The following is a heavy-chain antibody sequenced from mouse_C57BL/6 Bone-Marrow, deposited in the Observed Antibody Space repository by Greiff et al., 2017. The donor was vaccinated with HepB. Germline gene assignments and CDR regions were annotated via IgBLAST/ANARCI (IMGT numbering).Heavy chain of an antibody. D-gene: IGHD1-1*01. CDR1: GFTFSDYY. CDR2: ISNGGGST. CDR3: ARQGVVGDYFDY. J-gene: IGHJ2*01. Sequence: EVNVVESGGGLVQPGGSLKLSCAASGFTFSDYYMYWVRQTPEKRLEWVAYISNGGGSTYYPDTVKGRFTISRDNAKNTLYLQMSRLKSEDTAMYYCARQGVVGDYFDYWGQGTTLTVSS. V-gene: IGHV5-12*01.